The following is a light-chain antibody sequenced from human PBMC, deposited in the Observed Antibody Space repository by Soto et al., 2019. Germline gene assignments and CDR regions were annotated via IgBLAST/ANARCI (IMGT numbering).Light chain of an antibody. CDR1: QSVSSN. CDR3: QQYNNWPPKWT. CDR2: GAS. V-gene: IGKV3-15*01. J-gene: IGKJ1*01. Sequence: EIVMTQSPATLSVSPGERATLSCRASQSVSSNLAWYQQKPGQAPRLLIYGASTRATGIPARFSGSGSGTEFTLTISSPQSEDFAVYYCQQYNNWPPKWTFGQGTKV.